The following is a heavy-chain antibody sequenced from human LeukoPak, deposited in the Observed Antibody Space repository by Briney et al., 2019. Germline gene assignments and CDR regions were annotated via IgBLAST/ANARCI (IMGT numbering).Heavy chain of an antibody. V-gene: IGHV4-59*01. CDR2: IYYSGST. D-gene: IGHD3-22*01. CDR1: GGSISSYY. J-gene: IGHJ5*02. Sequence: SETLSLTCTVSGGSISSYYWSWIRQPPGKGLEWIGYIYYSGSTNYNPSLKGRVTISVDTSKNQFSLKLSSVTAADTAVYYCARVRYYYDSSGSQYNWFDPWGQGTLVTVSS. CDR3: ARVRYYYDSSGSQYNWFDP.